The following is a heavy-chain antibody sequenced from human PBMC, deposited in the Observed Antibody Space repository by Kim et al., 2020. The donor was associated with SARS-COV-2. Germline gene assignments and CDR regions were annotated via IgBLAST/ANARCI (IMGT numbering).Heavy chain of an antibody. CDR3: ARVTGPLVSRAYMDV. CDR2: MYHSGDT. CDR1: GDSVSNYY. J-gene: IGHJ6*03. Sequence: SETLSLTCTVSGDSVSNYYWTWIRQPPGKGLEWIGYMYHSGDTKFNPSLKSRISISADTSKNQFSLKLIPVTAAATAVSYCARVTGPLVSRAYMDVWGEG. D-gene: IGHD1-1*01. V-gene: IGHV4-4*08.